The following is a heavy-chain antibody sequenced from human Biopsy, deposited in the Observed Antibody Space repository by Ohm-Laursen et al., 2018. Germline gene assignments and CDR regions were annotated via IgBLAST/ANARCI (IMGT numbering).Heavy chain of an antibody. Sequence: SSVKVSCKASGGTFSSSAIAWARQAPGQGLEWMGGIIGIFRTAHYAQKFQGRVTVAADTSTSTATMELRSLRSDDTAVYYCATKLTGYFHHWGQGTLVTVSS. D-gene: IGHD3-9*01. CDR1: GGTFSSSA. CDR2: IIGIFRTA. J-gene: IGHJ1*01. CDR3: ATKLTGYFHH. V-gene: IGHV1-69*06.